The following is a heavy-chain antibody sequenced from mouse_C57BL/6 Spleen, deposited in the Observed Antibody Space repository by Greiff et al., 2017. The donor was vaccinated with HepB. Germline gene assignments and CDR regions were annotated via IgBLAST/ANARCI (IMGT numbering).Heavy chain of an antibody. V-gene: IGHV1-4*01. CDR1: GYTFTSYT. Sequence: VHLVESGAELARPGASVKMSCKASGYTFTSYTMHWVKQRPGQGLEWIGYINPSSGYTKYNQKFKDKATLTADKSSSTAYMQLSSLTSEDSAVYYCARSIYYDYGGYFDVWGTGTTVTVSS. D-gene: IGHD2-4*01. J-gene: IGHJ1*03. CDR3: ARSIYYDYGGYFDV. CDR2: INPSSGYT.